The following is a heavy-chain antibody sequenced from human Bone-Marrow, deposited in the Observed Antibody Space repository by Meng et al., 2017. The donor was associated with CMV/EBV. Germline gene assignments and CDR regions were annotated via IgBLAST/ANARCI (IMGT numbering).Heavy chain of an antibody. V-gene: IGHV3-21*01. D-gene: IGHD2/OR15-2a*01. CDR3: ARCNSQVNNYYYGMDV. Sequence: GESLKISCAASGFTFSSYWMHWVRQTPGKGLEWVSSISTSSSSIYYADSVKGRFTISRDNAKNSLYLQMNSLGAEDTAVYYCARCNSQVNNYYYGMDVWGQGTTVTVSS. CDR1: GFTFSSYW. J-gene: IGHJ6*02. CDR2: ISTSSSSI.